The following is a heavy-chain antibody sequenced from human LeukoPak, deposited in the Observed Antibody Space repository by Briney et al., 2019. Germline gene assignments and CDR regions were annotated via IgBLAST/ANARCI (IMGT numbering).Heavy chain of an antibody. J-gene: IGHJ4*02. CDR1: SGSISSYY. CDR3: AGSPYYYDSSHFDY. CDR2: IYYSGST. D-gene: IGHD3-22*01. V-gene: IGHV4-59*08. Sequence: PSETLSLTCTVSSGSISSYYWSWIRQPPGKGLEWIGYIYYSGSTNYNPSLKSRVTISVDTSKNQFSLKPSSVTAADTAVYYCAGSPYYYDSSHFDYWGQGTLVTVSS.